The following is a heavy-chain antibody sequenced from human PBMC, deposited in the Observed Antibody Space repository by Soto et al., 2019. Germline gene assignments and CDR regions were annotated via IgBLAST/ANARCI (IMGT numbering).Heavy chain of an antibody. J-gene: IGHJ4*02. CDR1: GGTFSTYA. V-gene: IGHV1-69*05. Sequence: QVQLVQSGAEVKKPESSVKVSCKAPGGTFSTYAISWVRQAPGQGLEWMGGIIPMFGTANYAQRFQDTVTITPDESTNTVYMELSSLRSEDTAVYFCASGIQLWLRRINNGYSGWGQGTLVTVSS. D-gene: IGHD5-18*01. CDR2: IIPMFGTA. CDR3: ASGIQLWLRRINNGYSG.